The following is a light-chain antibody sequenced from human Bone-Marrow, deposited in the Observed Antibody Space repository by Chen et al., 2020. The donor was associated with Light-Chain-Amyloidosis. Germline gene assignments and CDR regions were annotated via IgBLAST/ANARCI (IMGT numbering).Light chain of an antibody. CDR3: QTYNNAPRIT. Sequence: DIQMTQSPSSLSASVGDRVTITCRASQGIANSLAWYQQKPGKVPKLLIYGSSTLQSGVPSRFSGSGSGTEFTLTISSLQPEDVATYYCQTYNNAPRITFGQGTRLEIK. CDR1: QGIANS. J-gene: IGKJ5*01. V-gene: IGKV1-27*01. CDR2: GSS.